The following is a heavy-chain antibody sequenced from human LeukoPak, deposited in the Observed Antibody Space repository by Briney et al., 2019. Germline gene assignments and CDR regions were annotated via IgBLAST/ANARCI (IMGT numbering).Heavy chain of an antibody. CDR1: RGSISSSSHY. D-gene: IGHD3-10*01. Sequence: PSETLSLTCTVSRGSISSSSHYWGWVRQPPGKGLEWVGSVYYSGITHYNPSLKSRVTISVDTSKNQFSLKLSSVTAADTAVYYCARGREGYYYGSGSYSSLDYWGQGTLVTVSS. CDR2: VYYSGIT. CDR3: ARGREGYYYGSGSYSSLDY. J-gene: IGHJ4*02. V-gene: IGHV4-39*01.